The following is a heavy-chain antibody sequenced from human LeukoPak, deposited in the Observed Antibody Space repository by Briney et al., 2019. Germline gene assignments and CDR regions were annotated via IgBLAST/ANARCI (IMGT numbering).Heavy chain of an antibody. V-gene: IGHV4-39*01. Sequence: KPSETLSLTCTVSGGSISSSSYYWGWIRQPPGKGLEWIGSIYYSGSTYYNPSLKSRVTISVDTSKNQFSLKLSSVTAADTAVYYCGRQPSSWYWIFGYFDYWGQGTLVTVSS. D-gene: IGHD6-13*01. J-gene: IGHJ4*02. CDR2: IYYSGST. CDR3: GRQPSSWYWIFGYFDY. CDR1: GGSISSSSYY.